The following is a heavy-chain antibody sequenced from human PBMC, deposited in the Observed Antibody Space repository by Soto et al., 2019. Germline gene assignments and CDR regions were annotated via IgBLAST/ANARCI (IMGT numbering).Heavy chain of an antibody. CDR2: ISGMEDRT. D-gene: IGHD3-10*01. V-gene: IGHV3-23*01. CDR3: AKTYTGD. J-gene: IGHJ4*02. Sequence: GGSLRLSCTASGFNLRDQALSWVRQSPGGGLEWVSGISGMEDRTNYADSVKGRSFISKDRAKNTLNLQMNGLRDDDTAVYYCAKTYTGDWGQGTQVTVSS. CDR1: GFNLRDQA.